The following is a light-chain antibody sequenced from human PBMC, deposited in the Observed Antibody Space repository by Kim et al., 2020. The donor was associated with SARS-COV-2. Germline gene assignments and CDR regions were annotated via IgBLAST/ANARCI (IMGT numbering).Light chain of an antibody. Sequence: ELTQPPSVSVAPGKTARITCGGNNIGSKSVHWYQQKPGQAPVLVIYYDSDRPSGIPERFSGSNSGNTATLTISRVEAGDEADYYCQVWDSSSDLGVFG. CDR3: QVWDSSSDLGV. CDR1: NIGSKS. CDR2: YDS. V-gene: IGLV3-21*04. J-gene: IGLJ2*01.